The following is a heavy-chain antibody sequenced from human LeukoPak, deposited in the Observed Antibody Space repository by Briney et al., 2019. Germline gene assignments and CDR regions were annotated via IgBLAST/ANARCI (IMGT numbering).Heavy chain of an antibody. CDR1: GGSISSSSYW. J-gene: IGHJ4*02. CDR2: IYYSGST. V-gene: IGHV4-39*01. CDR3: ASRSQSSGWYYDY. D-gene: IGHD6-19*01. Sequence: SETLSLTCTVSGGSISSSSYWWGWIRQPPGKGLEWIGSIYYSGSTYYNPSLKSRLTLSVDTSKNQFSLKLSSVTAADTAVYCCASRSQSSGWYYDYWGQGTLVTVSS.